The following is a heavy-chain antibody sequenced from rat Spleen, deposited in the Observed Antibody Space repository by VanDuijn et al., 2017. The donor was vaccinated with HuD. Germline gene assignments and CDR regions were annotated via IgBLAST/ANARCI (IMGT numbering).Heavy chain of an antibody. J-gene: IGHJ2*01. Sequence: EVQLVESGGGLVQPGSSLKLSCAASGFTFSNYGMAWVRQAPTKDLAWVASISSGTGNTYYRDSVKGRFPISRDNAKNTLYLQMDSLRSEDTATYYCARETGYNSYFDYWGQGVLVTVSS. D-gene: IGHD1-4*01. CDR1: GFTFSNYG. V-gene: IGHV5S13*01. CDR3: ARETGYNSYFDY. CDR2: ISSGTGNT.